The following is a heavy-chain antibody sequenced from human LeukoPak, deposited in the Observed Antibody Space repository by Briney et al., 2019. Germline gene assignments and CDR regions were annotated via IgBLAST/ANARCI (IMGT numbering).Heavy chain of an antibody. V-gene: IGHV1-69*13. CDR2: IIPIFGTA. D-gene: IGHD6-13*01. J-gene: IGHJ3*02. Sequence: SVKVSCKASGGTFSSYAISWVRQAPGQGLEWMGGIIPIFGTANYAQKFQGRVTITADESTSTAYMELSSLRSEDTAVYYCARPINPRYSSSWLSAFDIWGQGTMVTVSS. CDR1: GGTFSSYA. CDR3: ARPINPRYSSSWLSAFDI.